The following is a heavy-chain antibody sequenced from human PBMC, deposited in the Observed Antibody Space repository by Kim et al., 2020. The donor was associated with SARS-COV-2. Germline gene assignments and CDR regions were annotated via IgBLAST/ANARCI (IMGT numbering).Heavy chain of an antibody. CDR1: GGSMRSYY. J-gene: IGHJ5*02. CDR3: ARDVDRNFRTAVWFDP. Sequence: SETLSLTCTVSGGSMRSYYWSWIRQSPGKGLEWIGYIYYSGYTNYNPSLKSRVSISIDTPKNQFSLQLTSVTAADTAVYYCARDVDRNFRTAVWFDPWG. CDR2: IYYSGYT. D-gene: IGHD4-4*01. V-gene: IGHV4-59*01.